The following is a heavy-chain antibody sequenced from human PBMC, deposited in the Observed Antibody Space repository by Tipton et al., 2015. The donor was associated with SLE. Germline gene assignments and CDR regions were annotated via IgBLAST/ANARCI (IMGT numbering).Heavy chain of an antibody. CDR2: IDPSDSYT. J-gene: IGHJ4*02. CDR1: GYSFTSYW. V-gene: IGHV5-10-1*01. CDR3: ASREITFEGVIVTGDY. Sequence: QLVQSGAEVKKPRESLRISCKGSGYSFTSYWISWVRQMPGKGLEWMGRIDPSDSYTNYSPSFQGHVTISADKSISTAYLQWSSLKAADTAMYYCASREITFEGVIVTGDYWGQGTLGTVSS. D-gene: IGHD3-16*02.